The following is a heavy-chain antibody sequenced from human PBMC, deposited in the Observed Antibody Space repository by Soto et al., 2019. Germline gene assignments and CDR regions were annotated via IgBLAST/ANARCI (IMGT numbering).Heavy chain of an antibody. J-gene: IGHJ4*02. D-gene: IGHD2-15*01. CDR3: AKDMEDIVVVVAAVNFDY. CDR1: GFTFSSYA. Sequence: GGSLRLSCAASGFTFSSYAMSWVRQAPGKGLEWVSAISGSGGSTYYADSVKGRFTISRDNSKNTLYLQMNSLIAEDTAVYYCAKDMEDIVVVVAAVNFDYWGQGTLVTVSS. V-gene: IGHV3-23*01. CDR2: ISGSGGST.